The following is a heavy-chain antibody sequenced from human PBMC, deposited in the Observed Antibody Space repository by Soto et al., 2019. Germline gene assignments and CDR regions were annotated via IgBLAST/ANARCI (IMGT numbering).Heavy chain of an antibody. CDR1: GYTFTTYW. Sequence: GESLKISCKTSGYTFTTYWVGWVRQRPGEGLEWMGIIYPSDSDTRYSPSFQGHVMFSVDKSLETAYLEWSSLKTSDTAVYSCPRRAGVVVPFIYWGPGPQDTVSS. CDR3: PRRAGVVVPFIY. J-gene: IGHJ4*02. V-gene: IGHV5-51*03. CDR2: IYPSDSDT. D-gene: IGHD2-15*01.